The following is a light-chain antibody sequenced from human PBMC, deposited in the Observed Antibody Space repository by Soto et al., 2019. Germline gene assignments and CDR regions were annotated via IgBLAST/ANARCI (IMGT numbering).Light chain of an antibody. CDR2: SNS. Sequence: QPVLTQPPSVSGAPGQRVTISCTGSSSNIGTPYDVHWYQQLPGTAPKLLIYSNSRRPSGVPDRFSGSKSGTSASLAITGLQAEDEADYFCQSYDTSLSGYVFGTGTQLTVL. V-gene: IGLV1-40*01. J-gene: IGLJ1*01. CDR3: QSYDTSLSGYV. CDR1: SSNIGTPYD.